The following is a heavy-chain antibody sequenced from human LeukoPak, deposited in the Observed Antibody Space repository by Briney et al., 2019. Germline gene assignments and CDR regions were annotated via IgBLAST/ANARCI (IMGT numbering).Heavy chain of an antibody. CDR1: GFTFNDFA. J-gene: IGHJ3*01. CDR2: IADAGT. V-gene: IGHV3-23*01. D-gene: IGHD3-16*01. Sequence: GGSLRLSCAASGFTFNDFAMAWVRQAPGKGLEWVSTIADAGTYYADSVKGRFIISRDNSKNMLYLQLNSLRADDTAMYYCARNLGPFDVRGHGTMVTVSS. CDR3: ARNLGPFDV.